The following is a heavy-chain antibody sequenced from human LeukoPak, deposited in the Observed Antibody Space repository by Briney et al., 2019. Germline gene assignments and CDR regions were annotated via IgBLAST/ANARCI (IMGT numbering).Heavy chain of an antibody. CDR3: ARNRGWYATDV. Sequence: PSETLSLTCSVSGGSVRSDISHWRWIRQPPGKGLEWIGYVHYSGSANCNPSLESRVTMSLDNSKNQFSLDLTSVTAADTAVYYCARNRGWYATDVWGQGAAVTVSS. J-gene: IGHJ6*02. D-gene: IGHD6-19*01. CDR2: VHYSGSA. CDR1: GGSVRSDISH. V-gene: IGHV4-61*01.